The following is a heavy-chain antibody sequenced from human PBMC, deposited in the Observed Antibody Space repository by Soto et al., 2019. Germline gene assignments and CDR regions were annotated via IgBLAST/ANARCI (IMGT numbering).Heavy chain of an antibody. V-gene: IGHV3-21*01. CDR2: ISSSSSYI. Sequence: GGSLRLSCAASGFTFSSYSMNWVRQAPGKGLEWVSSISSSSSYIYYADSVKGRFTISRDNAKNSLYLQMNSLRAEDTAVYYCARELHGYSSGWYYYYYGMDVWGQGTTVTVSS. CDR3: ARELHGYSSGWYYYYYGMDV. J-gene: IGHJ6*02. CDR1: GFTFSSYS. D-gene: IGHD6-19*01.